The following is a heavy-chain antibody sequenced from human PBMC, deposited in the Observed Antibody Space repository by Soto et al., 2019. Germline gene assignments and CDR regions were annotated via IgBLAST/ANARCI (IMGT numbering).Heavy chain of an antibody. CDR2: INPSGGST. CDR3: ARDQSIAVACTGDYYYYCGMDV. V-gene: IGHV1-46*01. J-gene: IGHJ6*02. D-gene: IGHD6-19*01. Sequence: ASVKVSCKASGYTFTSYYMHWVRQAPGQGLEWMGIINPSGGSTSYAQKFQGRVTMTRDTSTSTVYMELSSLRSEDTAVYYCARDQSIAVACTGDYYYYCGMDVWGQGTTVTVSS. CDR1: GYTFTSYY.